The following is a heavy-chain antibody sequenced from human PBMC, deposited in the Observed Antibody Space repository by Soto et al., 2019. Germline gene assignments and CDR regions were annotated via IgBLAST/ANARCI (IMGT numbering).Heavy chain of an antibody. CDR3: ARDRASGSYYLDY. V-gene: IGHV1-69*13. CDR2: IIPIFGTA. Sequence: SVKVSCKASGGTFSSYAISWVRQAPGQGLEWMGGIIPIFGTANYAQKFQGRVTITADESTSTAYMELSSLRSEDTAVYYCARDRASGSYYLDYWGQGTLVTVSS. D-gene: IGHD3-10*01. J-gene: IGHJ4*02. CDR1: GGTFSSYA.